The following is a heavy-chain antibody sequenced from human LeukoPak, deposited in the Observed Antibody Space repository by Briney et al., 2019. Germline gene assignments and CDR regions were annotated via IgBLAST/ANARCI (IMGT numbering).Heavy chain of an antibody. CDR3: ARDLSNIYSSSSDAFDI. J-gene: IGHJ3*02. D-gene: IGHD6-6*01. CDR2: ISSGSNYI. Sequence: NPEGSLRLSCAASGFTFSSYSVNWVRQAPGKGLEWVSSISSGSNYIYYADSVKGRFTISRDNAKNSLYLQMNRLRAEDTAVYYCARDLSNIYSSSSDAFDIWGQGTMVTVSS. CDR1: GFTFSSYS. V-gene: IGHV3-21*01.